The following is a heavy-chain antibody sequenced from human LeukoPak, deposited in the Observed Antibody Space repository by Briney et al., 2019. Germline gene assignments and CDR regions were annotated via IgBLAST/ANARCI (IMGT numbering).Heavy chain of an antibody. D-gene: IGHD2-2*01. CDR1: GYTFTGYY. CDR3: ARDYCSSTSCRLDY. V-gene: IGHV1-2*02. CDR2: INPNSGGT. J-gene: IGHJ4*02. Sequence: ASVKDSCKASGYTFTGYYMHWVRQSPGQGLEWMGWINPNSGGTNYAQKFQGRVTMTRDTSISTAYMELSRLRSDDTAVYYCARDYCSSTSCRLDYWGQGTLVTVSS.